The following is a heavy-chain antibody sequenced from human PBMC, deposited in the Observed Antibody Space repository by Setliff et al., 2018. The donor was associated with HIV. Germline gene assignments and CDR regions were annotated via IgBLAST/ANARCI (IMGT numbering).Heavy chain of an antibody. Sequence: SETLSLTCSVSGDSISSGGHYWSWIRQSPGKGLEWIGYIHYSGSTYFNPSLKCRVGISTDTSKNQFSLKLTSVTAADTAVYYCASRDTSRYFDDYWGQGTLVTVSS. J-gene: IGHJ4*02. D-gene: IGHD3-22*01. CDR3: ASRDTSRYFDDY. CDR1: GDSISSGGHY. V-gene: IGHV4-30-4*08. CDR2: IHYSGST.